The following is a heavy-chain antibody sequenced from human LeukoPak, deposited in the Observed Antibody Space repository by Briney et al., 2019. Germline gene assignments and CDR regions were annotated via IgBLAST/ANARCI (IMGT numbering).Heavy chain of an antibody. V-gene: IGHV4-59*01. CDR1: GGSISSYY. J-gene: IGHJ4*02. CDR3: ARGWRYFDY. D-gene: IGHD2-15*01. CDR2: MFFIGNT. Sequence: ETLSLSCADPGGSISSYYWCSVCAPPREGLECSGHMFFIGNTTYTPSLKRRAGLPVATTMIKTSLRLSSVTAADTAVYYCARGWRYFDYWGQGTLVTVSS.